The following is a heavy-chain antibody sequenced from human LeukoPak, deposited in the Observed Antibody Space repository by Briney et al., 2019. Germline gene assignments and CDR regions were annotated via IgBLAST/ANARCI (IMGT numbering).Heavy chain of an antibody. CDR2: IYVTGT. CDR1: GGSIGTYY. J-gene: IGHJ6*03. V-gene: IGHV4-59*08. CDR3: ARHIGGGIEDMDV. Sequence: SETLSLTCTVSGGSIGTYYWSWIRQSPGKGLEWIGYIYVTGTRYNPYLQSRVTISVDRSRNQFLLKMSSVTAADTAVYYCARHIGGGIEDMDVWGKGTKVIVSS. D-gene: IGHD3-16*02.